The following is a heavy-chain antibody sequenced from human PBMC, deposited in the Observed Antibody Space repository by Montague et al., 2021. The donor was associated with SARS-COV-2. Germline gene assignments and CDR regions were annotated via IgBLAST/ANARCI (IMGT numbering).Heavy chain of an antibody. Sequence: SETLSLTCAVYGESFSDYSWAWIRQPQGQGLGLIGEINYSEHANYNPYPTSRVIMSLATSRDEFSLKVHSVTAADTATYYCARVATGWRPGEFWYFDFWGRGTLVTVSS. V-gene: IGHV4-34*01. CDR3: ARVATGWRPGEFWYFDF. J-gene: IGHJ2*01. D-gene: IGHD3-10*01. CDR1: GESFSDYS. CDR2: INYSEHA.